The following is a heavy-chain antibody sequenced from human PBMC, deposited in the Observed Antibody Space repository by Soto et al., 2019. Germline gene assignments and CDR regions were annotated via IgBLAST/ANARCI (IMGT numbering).Heavy chain of an antibody. CDR3: ARERDIVVRYSDY. CDR1: GGPLSSYV. CDR2: IIPIFGTA. J-gene: IGHJ4*02. D-gene: IGHD2-15*01. Sequence: QVQLVQSGAGVKKPGSSVKVSCKAFGGPLSSYVISWVRQAPDQGLGWMGGIIPIFGTANYAQKFQGRVKITADEATSTAYMELSSLRSDDTAVYYCARERDIVVRYSDYWGQGTLVTVSS. V-gene: IGHV1-69*12.